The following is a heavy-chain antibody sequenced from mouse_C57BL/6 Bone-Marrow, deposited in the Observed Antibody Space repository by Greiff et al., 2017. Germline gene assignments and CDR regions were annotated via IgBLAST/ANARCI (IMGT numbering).Heavy chain of an antibody. CDR1: GFSLTSYG. CDR3: ARTHWDGAWFAY. Sequence: QVQLQQSGPGLVQPSQSLSITCTVSGFSLTSYGVHWVRQSPGKGLEWLGVIWSGGSTDYNAAFISRLSISKDNSKSQVFFKMNRLQADDTAIYYCARTHWDGAWFAYWGQGTLVTVSA. CDR2: IWSGGST. V-gene: IGHV2-2*01. J-gene: IGHJ3*01. D-gene: IGHD4-1*01.